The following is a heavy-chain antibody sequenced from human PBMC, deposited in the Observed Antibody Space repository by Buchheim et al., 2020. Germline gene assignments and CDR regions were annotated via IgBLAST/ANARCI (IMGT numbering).Heavy chain of an antibody. J-gene: IGHJ4*02. D-gene: IGHD5-12*01. V-gene: IGHV3-30-3*01. CDR1: GFTFSNYA. CDR3: VRAFSGYAVRAGY. Sequence: QVQLVESGGGVVQPGRSLRLSCAASGFTFSNYAMHWVRQAPGKGLEWVALISDDGSNKYYADSVKGRVTVSRDNSKNTLYLQMNSLRDEDTAVYDCVRAFSGYAVRAGYWGQGTL. CDR2: ISDDGSNK.